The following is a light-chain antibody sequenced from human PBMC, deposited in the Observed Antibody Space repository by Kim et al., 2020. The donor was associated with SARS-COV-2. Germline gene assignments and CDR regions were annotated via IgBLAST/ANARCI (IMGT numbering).Light chain of an antibody. CDR3: QQYNSHPYT. V-gene: IGKV1-5*03. J-gene: IGKJ2*01. CDR2: KSS. CDR1: QTISTW. Sequence: DIQMTQSPSTLSASVGDGVTITCRASQTISTWLAWYQQRPGRAPKLLIHKSSTLQSGVPSRFSGSGSGTEFTLTISSLQSDDFATYYCQQYNSHPYTFGHGTKLEIK.